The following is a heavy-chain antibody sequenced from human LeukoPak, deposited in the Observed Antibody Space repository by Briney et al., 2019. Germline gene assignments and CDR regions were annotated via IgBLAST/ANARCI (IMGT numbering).Heavy chain of an antibody. CDR1: GGSISSYY. Sequence: PSETLSLTCTVSGGSISSYYWSWIRQPAGKGLEWIGRIYTSGSTNYNPSLKSRVTMSVDTSKSQFSLKLSSVTAADTAVYYCARGYYDSSGYPLYDAFDIWGQGTMVTVSS. D-gene: IGHD3-22*01. J-gene: IGHJ3*02. CDR2: IYTSGST. V-gene: IGHV4-4*07. CDR3: ARGYYDSSGYPLYDAFDI.